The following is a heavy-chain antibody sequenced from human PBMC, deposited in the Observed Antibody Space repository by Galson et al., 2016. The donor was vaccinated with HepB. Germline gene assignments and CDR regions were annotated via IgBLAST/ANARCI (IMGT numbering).Heavy chain of an antibody. D-gene: IGHD6-19*01. Sequence: CAISGDSVSSNSAAWNWFRQSTSRGLEWLGRTYYRSKWYNDYRLSLKTRININADTSRNEVSLQLKSVTLEDTAGYYCARARSRGWSDAFDYWGQGTLVTISP. CDR3: ARARSRGWSDAFDY. V-gene: IGHV6-1*01. CDR1: GDSVSSNSAA. J-gene: IGHJ4*02. CDR2: TYYRSKWYN.